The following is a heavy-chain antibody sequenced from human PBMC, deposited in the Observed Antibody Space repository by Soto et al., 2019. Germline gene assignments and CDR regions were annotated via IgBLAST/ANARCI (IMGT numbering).Heavy chain of an antibody. Sequence: PSETLSLTCTVSGGSISSSSYYWGWLRQPPGKGLEWIGTIYYSGSTYYNPSLKSRVTISVDTSKNHFSLKLSSVTAADTAVYYCARRVLTGYPFLWFDPWGQGTLVTVSS. CDR1: GGSISSSSYY. V-gene: IGHV4-39*02. CDR2: IYYSGST. CDR3: ARRVLTGYPFLWFDP. J-gene: IGHJ5*02. D-gene: IGHD3-9*01.